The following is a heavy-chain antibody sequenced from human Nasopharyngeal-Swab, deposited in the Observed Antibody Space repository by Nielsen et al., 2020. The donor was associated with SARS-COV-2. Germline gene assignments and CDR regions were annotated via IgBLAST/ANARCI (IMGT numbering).Heavy chain of an antibody. Sequence: GESLKISCVASGFAFSDFYMAWVRQAPGKGLEWVSYISTSGTTTDSADSVKGRFTISRDNANNILYLHMNSLRGEDTAVYFCARESGYQVLLDYYYYGLDVWGHGTAVTVSS. V-gene: IGHV3-11*01. CDR2: ISTSGTTT. CDR3: ARESGYQVLLDYYYYGLDV. CDR1: GFAFSDFY. J-gene: IGHJ6*02. D-gene: IGHD3-3*01.